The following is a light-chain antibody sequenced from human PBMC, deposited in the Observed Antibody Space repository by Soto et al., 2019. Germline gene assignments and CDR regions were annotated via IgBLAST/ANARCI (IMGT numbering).Light chain of an antibody. Sequence: QSVLTQPASGSGSPGQSITISCTGTSSDVGLYDYVSWYKQHPGKAPQPMIYAVSNRPSGVSNRFSASKSGNTASLFISGLQAEDEADYYCSSYTSDSSYAFGSGTKVTVL. CDR3: SSYTSDSSYA. V-gene: IGLV2-14*01. CDR1: SSDVGLYDY. J-gene: IGLJ1*01. CDR2: AVS.